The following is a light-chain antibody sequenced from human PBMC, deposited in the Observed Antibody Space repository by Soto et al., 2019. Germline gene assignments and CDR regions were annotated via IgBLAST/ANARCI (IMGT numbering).Light chain of an antibody. CDR2: GES. Sequence: IVMTQSPATVSASPGERVTHYCRASQSVSGNVAWYQQKPGQPPRLLDYGESTKTTNIPARFFGSGSKTLFTLTITRLQSEDFGTYYCQQFNTWPRTFGQGTKVDIK. CDR3: QQFNTWPRT. CDR1: QSVSGN. V-gene: IGKV3-15*01. J-gene: IGKJ1*01.